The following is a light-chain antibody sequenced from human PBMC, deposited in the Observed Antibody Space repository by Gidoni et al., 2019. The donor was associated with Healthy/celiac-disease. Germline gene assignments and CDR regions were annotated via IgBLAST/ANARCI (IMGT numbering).Light chain of an antibody. CDR2: EGS. CDR3: CSYAGSSTYVV. V-gene: IGLV2-23*01. J-gene: IGLJ2*01. CDR1: SSDVGSYNL. Sequence: QSALTQPAYVSGSPGQSITISCTGTSSDVGSYNLVSWYQQHPGKAPKLMIYEGSKRPSWVSNRFSGSKSGNTASLTISGLQAEDEADYYCCSYAGSSTYVVFGGGTKLTVL.